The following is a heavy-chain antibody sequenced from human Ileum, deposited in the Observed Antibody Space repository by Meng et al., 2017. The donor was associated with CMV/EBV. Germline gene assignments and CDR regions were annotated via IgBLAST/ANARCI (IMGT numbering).Heavy chain of an antibody. CDR1: GFTFSDYS. J-gene: IGHJ6*02. Sequence: GESLKISCAASGFTFSDYSMNWVRQAPGKGLEWVAYISKAVGIMYADSVQGRFTISRDNGKSSLSLKMRSLRAEDTGLYYCTRDLGVAYAMDVWGHGTAVTVSS. D-gene: IGHD3-16*01. V-gene: IGHV3-69-1*01. CDR2: ISKAVGI. CDR3: TRDLGVAYAMDV.